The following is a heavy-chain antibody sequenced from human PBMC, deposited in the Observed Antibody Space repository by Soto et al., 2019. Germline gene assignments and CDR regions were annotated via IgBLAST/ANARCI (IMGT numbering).Heavy chain of an antibody. Sequence: ASVKVSCKASGGTFSSYAISWVRQAPGQGLEWMGGIIPIFGTANYAQKFQGRVTITADKSTSTAYMELSSLRSEDTAVYYCARVTYYYDSSGYSKESAYYYYGMDVWGQGTTVTVSS. CDR2: IIPIFGTA. CDR1: GGTFSSYA. J-gene: IGHJ6*02. CDR3: ARVTYYYDSSGYSKESAYYYYGMDV. V-gene: IGHV1-69*06. D-gene: IGHD3-22*01.